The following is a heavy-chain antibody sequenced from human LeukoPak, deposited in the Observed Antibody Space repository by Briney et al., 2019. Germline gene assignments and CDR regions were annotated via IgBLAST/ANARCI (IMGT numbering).Heavy chain of an antibody. V-gene: IGHV3-53*01. J-gene: IGHJ4*02. CDR1: GFTVSSNY. D-gene: IGHD3-22*01. Sequence: GSLRLSCAASGFTVSSNYMSWVRQAPGKGLEWVSVIYSGGSTYYADAVKGRFTISRDNSKNTLYLQMNSLRAEDTAVYYCARSKYYDSYYDYWGQGTLVTVSS. CDR3: ARSKYYDSYYDY. CDR2: IYSGGST.